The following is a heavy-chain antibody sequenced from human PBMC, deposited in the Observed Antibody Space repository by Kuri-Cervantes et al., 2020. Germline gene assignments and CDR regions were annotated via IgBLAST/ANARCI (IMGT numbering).Heavy chain of an antibody. D-gene: IGHD3-16*01. CDR3: ATYIGGEGGRGY. J-gene: IGHJ4*02. V-gene: IGHV4-39*01. CDR2: IYYSGST. CDR1: GGSISSSSYY. Sequence: GSLRLSCTVSGGSISSSSYYWGWIRQPPGKGLEWIGSIYYSGSTYYNPSLKSRVTISVDTSKNQFSLRLSSLAAADTAIYYCATYIGGEGGRGYWGQGTLVTVSS.